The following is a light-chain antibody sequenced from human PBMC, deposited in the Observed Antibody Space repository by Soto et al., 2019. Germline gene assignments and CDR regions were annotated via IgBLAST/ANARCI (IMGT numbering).Light chain of an antibody. Sequence: EIVLTQSPGTLSLSPGERATLSCRASQSVSSSFLAWDQQKPGQAPRLLIYGASNRATGIQARFSGSGSGTDFTLTISSLEPEDFAVYYCQQYVTSPWAFGQGTKVAIE. CDR2: GAS. V-gene: IGKV3-20*01. CDR3: QQYVTSPWA. J-gene: IGKJ1*01. CDR1: QSVSSSF.